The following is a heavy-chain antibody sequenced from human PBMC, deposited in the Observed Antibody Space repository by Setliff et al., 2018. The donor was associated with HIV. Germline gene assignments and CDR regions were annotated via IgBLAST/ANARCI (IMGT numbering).Heavy chain of an antibody. V-gene: IGHV1-69*13. Sequence: SVKVSCKASGGTFSSYGISWVRQAPGQGLEWMGGITPISGTANYAQKFQGRVTIAADEFTSTAYMELSSLRSEDTAVYYCATVSRSGYFDLWGRGTLVTVSS. CDR2: ITPISGTA. J-gene: IGHJ2*01. CDR3: ATVSRSGYFDL. CDR1: GGTFSSYG.